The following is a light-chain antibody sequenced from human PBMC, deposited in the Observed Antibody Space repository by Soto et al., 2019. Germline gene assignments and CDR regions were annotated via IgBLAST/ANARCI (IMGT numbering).Light chain of an antibody. Sequence: EIPLTQSPSSLAASVGDRLTLTCRASRNVSIYLNWYQHKPGKGPTLLIHATSNLQIGVPSRFSGSGSGTEFTLTISSLEPEDFGTYYCQQSYKMPSFGRETRLEIK. CDR3: QQSYKMPS. J-gene: IGKJ5*01. CDR1: RNVSIY. V-gene: IGKV1-39*01. CDR2: ATS.